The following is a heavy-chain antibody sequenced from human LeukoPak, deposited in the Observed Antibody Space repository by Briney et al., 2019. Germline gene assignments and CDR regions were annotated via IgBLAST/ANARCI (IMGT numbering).Heavy chain of an antibody. J-gene: IGHJ4*02. V-gene: IGHV3-30*18. CDR2: ISYDGSNK. CDR1: GFTFSSYG. CDR3: AKDRDGYEVDY. D-gene: IGHD5-24*01. Sequence: GRSLRLSCAASGFTFSSYGMHWVRQAPGKGLEWVAVISYDGSNKYYADSVKGRFTISRDNSKNMLYLQMNSLRAEDTAVYYCAKDRDGYEVDYWGQGTLVTVSS.